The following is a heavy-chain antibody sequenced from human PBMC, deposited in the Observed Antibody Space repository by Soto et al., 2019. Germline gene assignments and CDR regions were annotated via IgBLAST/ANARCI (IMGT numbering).Heavy chain of an antibody. CDR1: GGSFSGYY. Sequence: SETLSLTCAVYGGSFSGYYWSWIRQPPGKGLKWIGEINHSGSTNYNPSLKSRVTISVDTSKNQFSLKLSSVTAADTAVYYCAITDDVDTAMVRGVSGWFDPWGQGTLVTVSS. CDR3: AITDDVDTAMVRGVSGWFDP. J-gene: IGHJ5*02. V-gene: IGHV4-34*01. D-gene: IGHD3-10*01. CDR2: INHSGST.